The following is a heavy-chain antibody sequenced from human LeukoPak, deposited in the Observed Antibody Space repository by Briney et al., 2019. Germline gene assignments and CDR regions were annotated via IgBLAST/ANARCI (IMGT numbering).Heavy chain of an antibody. CDR2: IDHSGTT. CDR3: ARDHSTPNTGYMDV. CDR1: GYSINSGYY. D-gene: IGHD7-27*01. Sequence: SETLSLTCTVSGYSINSGYYWGWIRQPPGKGLEWIGSIDHSGTTYYNPSLQSRVTIPVDTSKNQFSLRLISVTAADTAVYYCARDHSTPNTGYMDVWGKGTTVTVSS. J-gene: IGHJ6*03. V-gene: IGHV4-38-2*02.